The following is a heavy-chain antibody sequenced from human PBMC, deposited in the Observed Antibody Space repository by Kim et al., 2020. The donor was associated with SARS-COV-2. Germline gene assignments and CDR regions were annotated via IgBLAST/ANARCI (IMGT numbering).Heavy chain of an antibody. CDR1: GGSISSSSYY. CDR2: IYYSGST. J-gene: IGHJ5*02. V-gene: IGHV4-39*07. D-gene: IGHD3-10*01. CDR3: ARGVLLWFGELLPNWFDP. Sequence: SETLSLTCTVSGGSISSSSYYWGWIRQPPGKGLEWIGSIYYSGSTYYNPSLKSRVTISVDTSKNQFSLKLSSVTAADTAVYYCARGVLLWFGELLPNWFDPWGQGTLVTVSS.